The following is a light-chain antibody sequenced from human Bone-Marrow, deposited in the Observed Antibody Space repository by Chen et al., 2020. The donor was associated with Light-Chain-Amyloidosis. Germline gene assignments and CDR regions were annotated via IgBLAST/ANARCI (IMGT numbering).Light chain of an antibody. CDR3: QVWDRSSDRPV. V-gene: IGLV3-21*02. CDR2: DDS. J-gene: IGLJ3*02. Sequence: SYVLTRPSSVSVAPGQTATIACGGNNIGSTSVHWYQQTPGQAPLLVVYDDSDRPSGIPERLSGSNAGNTATLTISRVEAGDGADYYCQVWDRSSDRPVFGGGTKLTVL. CDR1: NIGSTS.